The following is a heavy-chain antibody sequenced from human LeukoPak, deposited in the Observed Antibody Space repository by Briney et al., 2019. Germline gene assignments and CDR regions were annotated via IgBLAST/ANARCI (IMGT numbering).Heavy chain of an antibody. CDR2: MNPNSGNT. V-gene: IGHV1-8*01. J-gene: IGHJ6*02. D-gene: IGHD5-18*01. CDR3: AREYSYGLVDDYYYYGMDV. CDR1: GYTFTSYD. Sequence: ASVKVSCKASGYTFTSYDINWVRQATGQGREWMGWMNPNSGNTGYAQKFQGRVTMTRNTSISTAYMELSSLRSEDTAVYYCAREYSYGLVDDYYYYGMDVWGQGTTVTVSS.